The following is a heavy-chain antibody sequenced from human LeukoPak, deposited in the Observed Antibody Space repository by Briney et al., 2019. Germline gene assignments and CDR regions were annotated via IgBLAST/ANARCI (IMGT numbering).Heavy chain of an antibody. Sequence: SVKVSCKASGGTFSSYAISWVRQAPGQGLEWMGGIIPIFGTANYAQKFQGRVTMTTDTSTSTAYMELRSPRSDDTAVYYCARDQFLNSSGMEGYWGQGTLVTVSS. CDR3: ARDQFLNSSGMEGY. J-gene: IGHJ4*02. V-gene: IGHV1-69*05. CDR2: IIPIFGTA. CDR1: GGTFSSYA. D-gene: IGHD6-19*01.